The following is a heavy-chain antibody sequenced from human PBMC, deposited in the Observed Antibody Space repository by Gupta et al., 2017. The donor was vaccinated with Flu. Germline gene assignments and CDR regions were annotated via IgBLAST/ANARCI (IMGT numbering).Heavy chain of an antibody. CDR1: GFNFSTYW. CDR3: ARDGEFDY. CDR2: MKQDGTEI. D-gene: IGHD3-10*01. V-gene: IGHV3-7*01. J-gene: IGHJ4*02. Sequence: EVHLVESGGNLVQPGGSLRLSCAASGFNFSTYWMTWVRQAAGKGLEWVATMKQDGTEIYYVDSVKGRFTISRDNAKNSVYLQMNSLRAEDTAVYYCARDGEFDYWGQGTLVTVSS.